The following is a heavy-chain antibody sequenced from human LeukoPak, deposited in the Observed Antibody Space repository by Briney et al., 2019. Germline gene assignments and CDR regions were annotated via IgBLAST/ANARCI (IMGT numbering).Heavy chain of an antibody. D-gene: IGHD1-1*01. J-gene: IGHJ2*01. CDR1: GFTFTDDY. CDR2: ISSSGYTK. CDR3: ATTLRTRGTWYFDL. V-gene: IGHV3-11*04. Sequence: PGGSLRLYCAASGFTFTDDYMSWIRQAPGKGLEWVSYISSSGYTKYYADSLKGRFTISRDNAKKALYLQINSLRAEDTAVYYCATTLRTRGTWYFDLWGRGTLVTVSS.